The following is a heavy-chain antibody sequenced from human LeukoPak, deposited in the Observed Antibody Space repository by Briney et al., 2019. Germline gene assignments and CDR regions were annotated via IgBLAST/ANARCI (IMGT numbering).Heavy chain of an antibody. D-gene: IGHD2-15*01. Sequence: PSETLSLTRAVYRGSFSGYYWSWIRQPPGKGREWIGEINHRGSTNYNPSLTSRATISIDTSKNQSSLKLSCVSAADTAVYCCARGIYCSGGSGYSRHEYWGEGTLVTVSS. J-gene: IGHJ4*02. CDR2: INHRGST. CDR1: RGSFSGYY. CDR3: ARGIYCSGGSGYSRHEY. V-gene: IGHV4-34*01.